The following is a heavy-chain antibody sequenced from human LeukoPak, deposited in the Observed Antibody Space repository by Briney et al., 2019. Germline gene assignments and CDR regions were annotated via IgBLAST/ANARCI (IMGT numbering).Heavy chain of an antibody. CDR2: INHNGNVK. CDR1: GFTFSSYW. V-gene: IGHV3-7*03. D-gene: IGHD2-15*01. J-gene: IGHJ6*02. CDR3: ARGGGFDV. Sequence: GGSLRLSCAASGFTFSSYWMNWARQAPGKGLEWVASINHNGNVKYYVDSVKGRFTISRDNAKNSLYLQMSNLRAEDTAVYFCARGGGFDVWGQGATVTVSS.